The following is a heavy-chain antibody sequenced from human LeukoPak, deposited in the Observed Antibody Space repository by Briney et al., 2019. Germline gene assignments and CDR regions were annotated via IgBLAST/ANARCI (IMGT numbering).Heavy chain of an antibody. CDR3: AKNGGYGAKFPFDY. CDR1: GFTFSSYE. Sequence: PGGSLRLSCAASGFTFSSYEMNWVRQPPGRGLECVSAISGSFGSTYYADSVKGRFTISRDNPKNTLYLQMNSLRAEDTAVYYCAKNGGYGAKFPFDYWGQGTLVTVSS. CDR2: ISGSFGST. D-gene: IGHD5-12*01. J-gene: IGHJ4*02. V-gene: IGHV3-23*01.